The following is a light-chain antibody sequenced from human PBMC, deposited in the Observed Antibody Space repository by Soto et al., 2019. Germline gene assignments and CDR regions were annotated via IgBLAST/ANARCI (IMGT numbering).Light chain of an antibody. Sequence: EIVMTQSPATLSVSPGERATLFCRASQSVGSNLAGYQQKPGQAPRLLIYGASTRATGIPARFSGSGSGTEFTLTISSLQSEDFAIYFCQQYNNWPPDRTFGQGTKVEIK. CDR1: QSVGSN. J-gene: IGKJ1*01. CDR2: GAS. CDR3: QQYNNWPPDRT. V-gene: IGKV3-15*01.